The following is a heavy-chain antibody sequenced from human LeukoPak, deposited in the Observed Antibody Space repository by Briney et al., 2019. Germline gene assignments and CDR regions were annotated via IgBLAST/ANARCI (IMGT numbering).Heavy chain of an antibody. CDR2: ISRSGSTT. D-gene: IGHD5-18*01. CDR3: ATALGYPDY. J-gene: IGHJ4*02. Sequence: GGSLRLSCAVSGFTFSSYEMNWVRQAPGKGLEWVSYISRSGSTTYYADSVKGRFTISRDNANNSLFLEMNSLRAEDTAVYYCATALGYPDYWGQGTLVTVSS. CDR1: GFTFSSYE. V-gene: IGHV3-48*03.